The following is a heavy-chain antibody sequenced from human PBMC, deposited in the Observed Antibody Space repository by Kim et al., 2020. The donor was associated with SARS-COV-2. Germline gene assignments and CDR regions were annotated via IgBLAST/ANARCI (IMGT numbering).Heavy chain of an antibody. CDR3: ARGNGWYLP. D-gene: IGHD6-19*01. V-gene: IGHV4-59*11. CDR1: GASFTGHY. J-gene: IGHJ5*02. Sequence: SETLSLTCTVSGASFTGHYWSWVRQPPGKGMEWIGYIFHTGITKYNPSLKSRITMSVDTSKNQFSLKLNFMTAADTAVYFCARGNGWYLPWGQRTLVTVSS. CDR2: IFHTGIT.